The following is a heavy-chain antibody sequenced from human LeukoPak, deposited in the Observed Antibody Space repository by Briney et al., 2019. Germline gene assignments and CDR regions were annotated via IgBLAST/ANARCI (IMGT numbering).Heavy chain of an antibody. CDR2: ISSSSSYI. D-gene: IGHD3-10*01. Sequence: GGSLRLSCAASGFTNSSYSMNLVRQAAGKGLEWVSSISSSSSYIYYADSVKGRFTISRDNSKNTLYLQMNSLRAEDTAVYYCAGVYGSGSLGVDYWGQGTLVTVSS. CDR3: AGVYGSGSLGVDY. J-gene: IGHJ4*02. V-gene: IGHV3-21*01. CDR1: GFTNSSYS.